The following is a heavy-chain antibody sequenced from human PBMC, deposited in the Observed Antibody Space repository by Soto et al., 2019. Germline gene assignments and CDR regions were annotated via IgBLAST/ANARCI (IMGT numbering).Heavy chain of an antibody. CDR3: VGSNIVSA. J-gene: IGHJ5*02. D-gene: IGHD5-12*01. CDR2: ISGRGTTT. Sequence: GSLRLSCAASGFTFSSYAMTWVRQAPGKGLEWVSIISGRGTTTYYADSVKGRFTISRDNSKNSLYLQMNSLRVEDTGLYYCVGSNIVSAWGQGTLVTVSS. CDR1: GFTFSSYA. V-gene: IGHV3-23*01.